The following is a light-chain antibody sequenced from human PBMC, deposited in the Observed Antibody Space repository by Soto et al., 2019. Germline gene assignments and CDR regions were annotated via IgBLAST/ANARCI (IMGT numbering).Light chain of an antibody. CDR1: SSDVGNYNY. J-gene: IGLJ3*02. CDR3: SSHAGINNVV. Sequence: QSALTQPRSVSGSPGQSVTISCSGTSSDVGNYNYVSWYQQHPGKAPKVMIYDVSKRPSGVPDRFSGSKSGNTASLTISGLQAEDEADYYCSSHAGINNVVFGGGTKVTVL. V-gene: IGLV2-11*01. CDR2: DVS.